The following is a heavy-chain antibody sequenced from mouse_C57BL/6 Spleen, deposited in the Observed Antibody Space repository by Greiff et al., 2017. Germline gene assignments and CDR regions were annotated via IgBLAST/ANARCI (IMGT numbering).Heavy chain of an antibody. J-gene: IGHJ1*03. D-gene: IGHD2-3*01. V-gene: IGHV1-59*01. CDR3: ARSDDGNSRDWYFDG. CDR2: IDPSDSYT. Sequence: VQLQQPGAELVRPGTSVKLSCKASGYTFTSYWMHWVKQRPGQGLEWIGVIDPSDSYTNYNQKFKGKATLTVDTSSSTAYMQLSSLTSEDSAVYYCARSDDGNSRDWYFDGWGTGTTVTVSS. CDR1: GYTFTSYW.